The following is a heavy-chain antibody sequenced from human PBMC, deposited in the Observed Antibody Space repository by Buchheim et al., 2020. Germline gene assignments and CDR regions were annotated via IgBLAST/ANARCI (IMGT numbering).Heavy chain of an antibody. D-gene: IGHD4-17*01. CDR2: IYSGGST. V-gene: IGHV3-66*01. CDR3: ARDRYGDYSLYGMDV. CDR1: GFTVSSNY. Sequence: EVQLVESGGGLVQPGGSLRLSCAASGFTVSSNYMSWVRQAPGKGLEWVSVIYSGGSTYYADSVKGRFTISRDNSKNTLDLQMNSLRAEDTAVYYCARDRYGDYSLYGMDVWGQGTT. J-gene: IGHJ6*02.